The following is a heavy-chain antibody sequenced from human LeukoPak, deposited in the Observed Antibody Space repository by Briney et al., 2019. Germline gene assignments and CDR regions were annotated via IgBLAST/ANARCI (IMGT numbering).Heavy chain of an antibody. CDR2: IYYSGST. J-gene: IGHJ4*02. CDR1: GGSISSYY. Sequence: PSETLSLTCTVSGGSISSYYWSWLRQPPGKGLEWIGYIYYSGSTIYNPSLKSRVTISVDTSKNQFSLRLSSVTAADTAVYYCARAWGCSGGSCPSDYWGQGTLVTVSS. D-gene: IGHD2-15*01. V-gene: IGHV4-59*01. CDR3: ARAWGCSGGSCPSDY.